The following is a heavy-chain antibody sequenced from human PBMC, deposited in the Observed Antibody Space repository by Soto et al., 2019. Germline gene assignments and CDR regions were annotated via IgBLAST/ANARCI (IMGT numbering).Heavy chain of an antibody. V-gene: IGHV1-3*05. CDR3: ARTPTPGYYYGMDV. J-gene: IGHJ6*02. CDR1: GYTFTSYA. CDR2: INAGNGNT. Sequence: QVQLVQSGAEEKKPGASVKVSCKASGYTFTSYAMHWVRQAPGQRLEWMGWINAGNGNTKYSQKFQGRVTITRDTSASTAYLELSSLRSEDTAVYYCARTPTPGYYYGMDVWGQGTTVTVSS.